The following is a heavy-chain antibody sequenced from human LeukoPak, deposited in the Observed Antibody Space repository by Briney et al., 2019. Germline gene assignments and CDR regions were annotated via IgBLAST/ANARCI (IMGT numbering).Heavy chain of an antibody. D-gene: IGHD6-19*01. Sequence: GRSLRLSCAASGFTFSSYAMHWVRQAPGKGLEWVAVISYDGSNKYYADSVKGRFTISRDNSKNTLYLQMNSLRAEDTAVYYCAGSYIAVAGTDSDYWGQGTLVTVSS. V-gene: IGHV3-30-3*01. CDR2: ISYDGSNK. J-gene: IGHJ4*02. CDR3: AGSYIAVAGTDSDY. CDR1: GFTFSSYA.